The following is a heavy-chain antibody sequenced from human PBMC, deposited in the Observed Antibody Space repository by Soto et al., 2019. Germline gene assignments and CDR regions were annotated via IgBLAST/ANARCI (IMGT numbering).Heavy chain of an antibody. CDR1: GYTFNRYG. V-gene: IGHV1-18*01. Sequence: QVQLVQSGAEVKRPGASVKVSCKASGYTFNRYGIGWLRQAPGEGLEWMGWISAANGNTNYAQKFQGRVTMTTDTSTSTAYMDVRSLRSDDTALYYCARIRWFGEPVPDYWGQGTLVTVSS. J-gene: IGHJ4*02. CDR2: ISAANGNT. D-gene: IGHD3-10*01. CDR3: ARIRWFGEPVPDY.